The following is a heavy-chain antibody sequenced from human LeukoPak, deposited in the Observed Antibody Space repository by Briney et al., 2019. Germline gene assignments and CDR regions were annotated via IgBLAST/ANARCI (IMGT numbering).Heavy chain of an antibody. V-gene: IGHV4-59*12. CDR1: GGSISSYY. CDR2: IYYSGST. Sequence: SETLSLTCTVSGGSISSYYWSWIRQPPGKGLEWIGYIYYSGSTNYNPSLKSRVTMSVDTSNNQFSLKLDFVTAADTAVYYCARDQYYYDRSGYTTVSYSDYWGQGTLVTVSS. CDR3: ARDQYYYDRSGYTTVSYSDY. D-gene: IGHD3-22*01. J-gene: IGHJ4*02.